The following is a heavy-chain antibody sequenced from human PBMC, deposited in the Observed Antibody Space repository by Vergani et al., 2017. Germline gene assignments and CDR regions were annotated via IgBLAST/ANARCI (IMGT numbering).Heavy chain of an antibody. CDR3: VKDRVASGNYLYFVL. Sequence: EVQLVESGGGLVQPGRSLRLSCAASGFTFDDYAMHWVWQAPGKGMEWVSGINWNSESIDYADSVKGRLTISSDNAKNSLYLQMNSLRAEDKALYYCVKDRVASGNYLYFVLLGRGTLVTVSS. CDR2: INWNSESI. J-gene: IGHJ2*01. V-gene: IGHV3-9*01. CDR1: GFTFDDYA. D-gene: IGHD6-13*01.